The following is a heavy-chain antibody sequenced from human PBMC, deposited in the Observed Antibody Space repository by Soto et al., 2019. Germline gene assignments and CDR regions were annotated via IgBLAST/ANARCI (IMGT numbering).Heavy chain of an antibody. CDR3: ARDRGWYYYYYYGMDV. J-gene: IGHJ6*02. CDR2: IYSGGST. V-gene: IGHV3-53*01. Sequence: GGSLRLSCAASGFTVSSNYMSWVRQAPGKGLEWVSVIYSGGSTYYADSVKGRFTISRDNSKNTLYLQMNSLRAEDTAVYYCARDRGWYYYYYYGMDVWGQGTTVTVS. CDR1: GFTVSSNY. D-gene: IGHD6-19*01.